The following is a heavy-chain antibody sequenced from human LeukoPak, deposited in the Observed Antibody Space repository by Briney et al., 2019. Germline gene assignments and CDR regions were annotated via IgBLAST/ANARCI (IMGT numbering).Heavy chain of an antibody. V-gene: IGHV1-18*01. CDR3: ARDLGWLRHYYDSSGYYYRDY. Sequence: ASVKVSCKASGYTFTSYGISWVRQAPGQGLEWMGWISAYNGNTNYAQKLQGRVTMTTDTSTSTAYMELRSLRSDDTAVYYCARDLGWLRHYYDSSGYYYRDYWGQGTLVTVSS. J-gene: IGHJ4*02. CDR1: GYTFTSYG. D-gene: IGHD3-22*01. CDR2: ISAYNGNT.